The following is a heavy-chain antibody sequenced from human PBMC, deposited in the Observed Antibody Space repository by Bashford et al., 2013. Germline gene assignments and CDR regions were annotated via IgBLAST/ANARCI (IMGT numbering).Heavy chain of an antibody. D-gene: IGHD3-22*01. Sequence: VRQAPGKGLEWVAVIWYDGSNKYYADSVKGRFTISRDNSKNTLYLQMNSLRAEDTAVYYCAREGVDYYDSSGYYLNYYFDYWGQGTLVTVSS. CDR2: IWYDGSNK. J-gene: IGHJ4*02. CDR3: AREGVDYYDSSGYYLNYYFDY. V-gene: IGHV3-33*01.